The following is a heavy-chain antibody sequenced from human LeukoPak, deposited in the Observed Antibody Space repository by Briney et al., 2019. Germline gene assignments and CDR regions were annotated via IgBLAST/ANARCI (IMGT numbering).Heavy chain of an antibody. D-gene: IGHD3-10*01. Sequence: SETLSLTCAVSGGSISSGGYSWSWIRQPPGKGLEWIGYIYHSGSTYYNPSLKSRVTISVDRSKNQFSLKLSSVTAADTAVYYCARSPRGMVRGVRIWFDHWGQGTLVTVSS. J-gene: IGHJ5*02. V-gene: IGHV4-30-2*01. CDR2: IYHSGST. CDR3: ARSPRGMVRGVRIWFDH. CDR1: GGSISSGGYS.